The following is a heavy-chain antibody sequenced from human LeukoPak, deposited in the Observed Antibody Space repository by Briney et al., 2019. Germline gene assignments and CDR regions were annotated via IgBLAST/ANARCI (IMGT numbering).Heavy chain of an antibody. CDR2: IIPIFGTA. V-gene: IGHV1-69*13. CDR3: ARAPLEDRLGDGSPYKFDY. J-gene: IGHJ4*02. Sequence: ASVKVSCKASGGTFSSYAISWVRQAPGQGLEWMGGIIPIFGTANYAQKFQGRVTITADESTSTAYMELSSLRSEDTAVYYCARAPLEDRLGDGSPYKFDYWGQGTLVTVSS. D-gene: IGHD3-10*01. CDR1: GGTFSSYA.